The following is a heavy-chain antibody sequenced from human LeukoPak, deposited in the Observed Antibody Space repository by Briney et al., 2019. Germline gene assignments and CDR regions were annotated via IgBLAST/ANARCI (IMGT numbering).Heavy chain of an antibody. Sequence: ASVKVSCKASGYXFTSYYMHWVRQAPGQGLEWMGIINPSGGSTSYAQNFQGRVTMTRDTSTTTVYMELSSLRFEDTAVYYCARGDMRAPGAYYFDYWGQGTLVTVSS. CDR1: GYXFTSYY. CDR3: ARGDMRAPGAYYFDY. D-gene: IGHD2-15*01. CDR2: INPSGGST. V-gene: IGHV1-46*01. J-gene: IGHJ4*02.